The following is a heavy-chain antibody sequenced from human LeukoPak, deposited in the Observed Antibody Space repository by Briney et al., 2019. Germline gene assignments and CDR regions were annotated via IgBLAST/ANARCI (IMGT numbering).Heavy chain of an antibody. CDR1: GFTFSHSA. D-gene: IGHD3-10*01. V-gene: IGHV3-23*01. Sequence: GGSLRLSCAASGFTFSHSAMSWVRQAPGKGLEWVSNISGGDVSTYYADSVKGRFTISRDNSKNTLYLQMNSLRADDTAVYYCAKDKPRFGDTYYFDYWGQGTLVTVSS. CDR3: AKDKPRFGDTYYFDY. CDR2: ISGGDVST. J-gene: IGHJ4*02.